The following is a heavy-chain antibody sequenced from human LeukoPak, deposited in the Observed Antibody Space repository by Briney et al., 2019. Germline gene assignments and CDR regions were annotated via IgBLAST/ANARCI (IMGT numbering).Heavy chain of an antibody. V-gene: IGHV4-59*01. CDR2: IYYSGST. D-gene: IGHD1-26*01. J-gene: IGHJ4*02. CDR1: GGSISSYY. Sequence: SETLSLTCTVSGGSISSYYWSWIRQPPGKGLEWIGYIYYSGSTNYNPSLKSRVTISVDTSKNQFSLKRSSVTAADTAVYYCARGKYSGSYYVSYFDYWGQGTLVTVSS. CDR3: ARGKYSGSYYVSYFDY.